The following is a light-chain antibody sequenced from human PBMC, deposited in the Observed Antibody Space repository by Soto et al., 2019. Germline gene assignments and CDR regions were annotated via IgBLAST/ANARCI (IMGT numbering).Light chain of an antibody. Sequence: DIQLTQSPSSLSASVGDRVTITCRASQSVNTYLHCYQQKAGQAPKLLIYAASNLQSGVPSRFSGRGSGTDFTLTVESLQPEDFATYYCQQGYSNPWTFGQGTKVDIK. V-gene: IGKV1-39*01. CDR2: AAS. CDR1: QSVNTY. CDR3: QQGYSNPWT. J-gene: IGKJ1*01.